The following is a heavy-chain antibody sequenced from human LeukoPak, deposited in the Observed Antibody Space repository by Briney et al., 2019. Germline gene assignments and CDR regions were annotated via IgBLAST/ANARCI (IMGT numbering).Heavy chain of an antibody. V-gene: IGHV4-39*06. J-gene: IGHJ6*03. CDR3: ARNAQAAGGLLWFGEPYYYYMDV. CDR2: IYYSGST. CDR1: GDSISTSNSY. D-gene: IGHD3-10*01. Sequence: PSETLSLTCTVSGDSISTSNSYWGWIRQPPGKGLEWIGSIYYSGSTNYNPSLKSRVTISVDTSKNQFPLKLSSVTAADTAVYYCARNAQAAGGLLWFGEPYYYYMDVWGKGTTVTVSS.